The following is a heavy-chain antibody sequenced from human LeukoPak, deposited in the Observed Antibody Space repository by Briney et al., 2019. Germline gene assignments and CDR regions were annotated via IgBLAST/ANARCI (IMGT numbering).Heavy chain of an antibody. D-gene: IGHD1-1*01. CDR3: VQSVHDDTVLPIYLDS. Sequence: PSETLSLTCTVSGGSISRSSYYWGWIRQPPGRGQEWLGGWHYDCFSYYNPALKRRVTISLYTSRNQFPLKLNSVTVADTAVYPCVQSVHDDTVLPIYLDSWAQGPPVTVSS. CDR2: WHYDCFS. J-gene: IGHJ4*02. CDR1: GGSISRSSYY. V-gene: IGHV4-39*01.